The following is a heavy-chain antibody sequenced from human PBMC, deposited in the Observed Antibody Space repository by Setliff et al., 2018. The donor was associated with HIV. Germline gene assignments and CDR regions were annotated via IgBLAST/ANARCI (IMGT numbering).Heavy chain of an antibody. D-gene: IGHD3-3*01. V-gene: IGHV1-2*02. Sequence: GASVKVSCKASGYTFTGYYMHWVRQAPGQGLEWMGWINPNSGGTNYAQKFQGRVTLTRDTSISTVYMELSRLASDDTAVYYCARVKALEWLFTFDSWGQGTLVTVSS. CDR3: ARVKALEWLFTFDS. CDR1: GYTFTGYY. J-gene: IGHJ4*02. CDR2: INPNSGGT.